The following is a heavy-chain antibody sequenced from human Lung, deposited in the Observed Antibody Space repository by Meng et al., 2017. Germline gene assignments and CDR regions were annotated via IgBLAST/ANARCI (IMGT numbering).Heavy chain of an antibody. Sequence: QGQRQASGPGLVKPSQTLSLTCTVSGGSISSSNYYWSWIRQPPGKGLEWSGHIYNSGSTYYNPSLKSRITISVDTSKNQFSLKLSSVTAADTAVYYCARGQKGYFDLWGRGTLVTVSS. V-gene: IGHV4-30-4*01. CDR1: GGSISSSNYY. J-gene: IGHJ2*01. CDR3: ARGQKGYFDL. CDR2: IYNSGST.